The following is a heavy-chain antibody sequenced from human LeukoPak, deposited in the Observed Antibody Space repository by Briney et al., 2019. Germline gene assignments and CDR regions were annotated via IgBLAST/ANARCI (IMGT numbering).Heavy chain of an antibody. CDR3: ATALPIAVARDAFDI. D-gene: IGHD6-19*01. V-gene: IGHV3-48*03. CDR1: VVTFSSYE. CDR2: ISSGRSTI. J-gene: IGHJ3*02. Sequence: GGLRVSCAASVVTFSSYEMCWGSQALGGGLGWVLYISSGRSTIYYADSVTGRFTTSRDNDKNSLYQQMNSLRAEDTAVYYCATALPIAVARDAFDIWGQGTMVTVSS.